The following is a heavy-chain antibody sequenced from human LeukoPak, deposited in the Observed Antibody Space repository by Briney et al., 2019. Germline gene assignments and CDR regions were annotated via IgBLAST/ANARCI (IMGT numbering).Heavy chain of an antibody. CDR1: GFTFSSYA. Sequence: GSLRLSCAASGFTFSSYAMHWVRQAPGKGLEWVAVISYDGSNKYYADSVKGRFTISRDNSKNTLYLQMNSLRAEDTAVYYCARDHERYFDYWGQGTLVTVSS. V-gene: IGHV3-30-3*01. CDR3: ARDHERYFDY. J-gene: IGHJ4*02. CDR2: ISYDGSNK.